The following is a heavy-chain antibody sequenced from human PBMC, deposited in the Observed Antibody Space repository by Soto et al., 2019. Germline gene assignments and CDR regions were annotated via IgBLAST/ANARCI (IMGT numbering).Heavy chain of an antibody. V-gene: IGHV3-7*03. CDR2: IKYDGSEK. D-gene: IGHD3-22*01. J-gene: IGHJ4*02. Sequence: PGGSLRLSCAASGFTFSSYWMSWVRQAPGRGLEWMANIKYDGSEKYYVDSVKGRLTISRDNAKNSLYLRMNSLRAEDTAVYYCASSPHKDSRPDYWGQGTLVTVSS. CDR1: GFTFSSYW. CDR3: ASSPHKDSRPDY.